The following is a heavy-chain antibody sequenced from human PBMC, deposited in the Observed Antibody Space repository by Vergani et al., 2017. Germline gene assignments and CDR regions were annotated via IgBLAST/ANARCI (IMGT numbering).Heavy chain of an antibody. CDR1: GYTFTSYG. CDR3: ARVTTTVVTPGYNWFDP. D-gene: IGHD4-23*01. CDR2: ISAYNGNT. J-gene: IGHJ5*02. V-gene: IGHV1-18*01. Sequence: QVQLVQSGAEVKKPGASVKVSCKASGYTFTSYGISWVRQAPGQGLEWMGWISAYNGNTNYAQKLQGRVTMTTDTSTSTAYMELRSLRSDDTAVYYCARVTTTVVTPGYNWFDPWGQGTLVTDSS.